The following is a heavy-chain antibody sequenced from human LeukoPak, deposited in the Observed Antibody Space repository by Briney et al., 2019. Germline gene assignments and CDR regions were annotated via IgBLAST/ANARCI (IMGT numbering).Heavy chain of an antibody. J-gene: IGHJ4*02. Sequence: ASVKVSCKASGYTFTSYGISWVRQAPGQGLEWMGWISAYNGNTNYAQKLQGRVTITRNTSISTAYMELSSLRSEDTAVYYCARNYGGYSYGYWGQGTLVTVSS. CDR3: ARNYGGYSYGY. CDR1: GYTFTSYG. CDR2: ISAYNGNT. D-gene: IGHD5-18*01. V-gene: IGHV1-18*01.